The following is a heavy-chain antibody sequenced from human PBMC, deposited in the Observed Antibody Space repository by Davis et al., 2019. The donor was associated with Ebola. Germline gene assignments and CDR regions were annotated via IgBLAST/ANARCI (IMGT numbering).Heavy chain of an antibody. CDR1: GFTFSSYG. D-gene: IGHD2-21*02. Sequence: GESLKISCAASGFTFSSYGMHWVRQAPGKGLEWVAVISYDGSNKYYADSVKGRFTISRDNSKNTLYLQMNSLRAEDTAVYYCAKDEGIVVVTAYSYGMDVWGQGTTVTVSS. J-gene: IGHJ6*02. V-gene: IGHV3-30*18. CDR3: AKDEGIVVVTAYSYGMDV. CDR2: ISYDGSNK.